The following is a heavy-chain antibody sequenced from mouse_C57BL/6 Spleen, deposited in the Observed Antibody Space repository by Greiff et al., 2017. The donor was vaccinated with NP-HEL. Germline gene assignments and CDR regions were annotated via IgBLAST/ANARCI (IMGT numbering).Heavy chain of an antibody. CDR3: ARGLITTVVAEGY. V-gene: IGHV1-4*01. Sequence: QVQLKQSGAELARPGASVKMSCKASGYTFTSYTMHWVKQRPGQGLEWIGYINPSSGYTKYNQKFKDKATLTADKSSSTAYMQLSSLTSEDSAVYYCARGLITTVVAEGYWGHSTTLTVSS. D-gene: IGHD1-1*01. J-gene: IGHJ2*01. CDR2: INPSSGYT. CDR1: GYTFTSYT.